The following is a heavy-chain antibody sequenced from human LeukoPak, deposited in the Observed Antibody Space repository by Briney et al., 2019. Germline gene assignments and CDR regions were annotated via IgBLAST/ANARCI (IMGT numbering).Heavy chain of an antibody. Sequence: SETLSLTCTVSGGSISSSSYYWGWIRQPPGKGLEWIGEINHSGSTNYNPSLKSRVTILVDTSKNQVSLKLSSVTAADTAVYFCARDWGVGGRLGYMDVWGKGTTVTVSS. CDR2: INHSGST. J-gene: IGHJ6*03. CDR1: GGSISSSSYY. V-gene: IGHV4-39*07. CDR3: ARDWGVGGRLGYMDV. D-gene: IGHD3-10*01.